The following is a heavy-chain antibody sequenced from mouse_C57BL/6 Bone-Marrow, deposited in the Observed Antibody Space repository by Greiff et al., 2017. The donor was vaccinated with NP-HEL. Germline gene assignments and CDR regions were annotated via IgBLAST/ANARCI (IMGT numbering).Heavy chain of an antibody. CDR2: IRSKSSNYAT. D-gene: IGHD1-1*01. J-gene: IGHJ3*01. V-gene: IGHV10-3*01. CDR3: VRDDYGSSYAWFAY. CDR1: GFTFNTYA. Sequence: EVHLVESGGGLVQPKGSLKLSCAASGFTFNTYAMHWVRQAPGKGLEWVARIRSKSSNYATYYADSVKDRFPISRDDSQSMLYLQMNNLKTEDTAMYYCVRDDYGSSYAWFAYWGQGTLVTVSA.